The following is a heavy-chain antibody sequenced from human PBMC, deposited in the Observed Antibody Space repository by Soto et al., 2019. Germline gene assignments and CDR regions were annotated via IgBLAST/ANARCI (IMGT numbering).Heavy chain of an antibody. V-gene: IGHV1-2*04. CDR1: GYTFTGYY. Sequence: ASVKVSCKASGYTFTGYYMHWVRQAPGQGLEWMGWINPNSGGTNYAQKFQGWVTMTRDTSISTAYMELSRLRSDDTAVYYCARDPLKGIAAGTTKGIWFDPWGQGTLVT. CDR3: ARDPLKGIAAGTTKGIWFDP. CDR2: INPNSGGT. D-gene: IGHD6-13*01. J-gene: IGHJ5*02.